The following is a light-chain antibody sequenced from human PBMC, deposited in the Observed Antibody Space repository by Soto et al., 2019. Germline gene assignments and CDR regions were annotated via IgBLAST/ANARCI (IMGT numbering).Light chain of an antibody. V-gene: IGLV1-44*01. CDR3: AAWDVTLNGLYV. J-gene: IGLJ1*01. CDR2: NNN. Sequence: QSVLTQPPSASGTPGQRVTISCSGSSSNIGSSSVNWYQQLPGTAPKLLIYNNNQWPSGVPDRFSGSKSGNSASLAISGLQSEDEADYYCAAWDVTLNGLYVFGTGTKVTVL. CDR1: SSNIGSSS.